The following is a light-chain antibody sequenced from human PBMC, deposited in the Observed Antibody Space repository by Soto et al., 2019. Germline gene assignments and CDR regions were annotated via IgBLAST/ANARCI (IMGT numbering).Light chain of an antibody. CDR3: ATWDDRLTAWV. CDR1: NSNIGSNA. V-gene: IGLV1-36*01. J-gene: IGLJ3*02. CDR2: YND. Sequence: QSVLTQSTSVSGAPRQSVNISCSGNNSNIGSNAVHWYQQLPGKAPKLLMYYNDMLPSGVSDRFSGSKSGTSASLAISGLQSEDEGDYYCATWDDRLTAWVFGGGTKVTVL.